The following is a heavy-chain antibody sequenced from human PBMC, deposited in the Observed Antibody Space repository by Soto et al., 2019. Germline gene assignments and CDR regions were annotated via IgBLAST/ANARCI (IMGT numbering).Heavy chain of an antibody. D-gene: IGHD3-22*01. Sequence: SLKVSCEASGYTFTSYGISWVRQAPGQGLEWMGWISAYNGNTNYAQKLQGRVTMTTDTSTSTAYMELRSLRSDDTAVYYCAKLYYYDSSGYPLDYGMDVWGQGTTVTASS. CDR2: ISAYNGNT. V-gene: IGHV1-18*01. CDR1: GYTFTSYG. CDR3: AKLYYYDSSGYPLDYGMDV. J-gene: IGHJ6*02.